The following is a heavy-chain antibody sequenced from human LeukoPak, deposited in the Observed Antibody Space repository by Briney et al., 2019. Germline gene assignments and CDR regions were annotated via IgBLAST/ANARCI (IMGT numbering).Heavy chain of an antibody. V-gene: IGHV3-30*04. J-gene: IGHJ4*02. CDR1: GFTFSSYA. Sequence: GGSLRLSCAASGFTFSSYAMHWVRQAPGKGLEWVAVISYDGSNKYYADSVKGRFTISRDNSKNTLYLQMNSLGAEDTAVYYCATLEKWELHGYWGQGTLVTVSS. CDR3: ATLEKWELHGY. CDR2: ISYDGSNK. D-gene: IGHD1-26*01.